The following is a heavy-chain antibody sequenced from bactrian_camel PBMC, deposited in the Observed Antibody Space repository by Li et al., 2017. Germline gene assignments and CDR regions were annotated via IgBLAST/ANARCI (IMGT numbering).Heavy chain of an antibody. CDR3: AAIAFNY. Sequence: VQLVESGGELVQPGGSLRLSRPASGFTFSSVDMTWVRHTAGKGLEWVSRINVGGGSTYYADSVKGRFTLSRDNAENKVYLQLNSLKTEDTAMYYCAAIAFNYWGQGTQVTVS. V-gene: IGHV3S40*01. CDR1: GFTFSSVD. CDR2: INVGGGST. J-gene: IGHJ4*01.